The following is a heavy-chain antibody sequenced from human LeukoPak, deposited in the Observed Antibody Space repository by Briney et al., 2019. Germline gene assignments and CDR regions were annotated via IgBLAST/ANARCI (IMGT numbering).Heavy chain of an antibody. D-gene: IGHD6-19*01. Sequence: PGGSLRLSCATSVFTVSNYYMGWVRQAPGKGLEGFSVLHSGGGTYYPDSVRGRFSISRDNSKNTLSLQMNSLRAEDTAVYYSARGYSSGWYGGYWGQGTLVTVSS. V-gene: IGHV3-53*01. J-gene: IGHJ4*02. CDR3: ARGYSSGWYGGY. CDR2: LHSGGGT. CDR1: VFTVSNYY.